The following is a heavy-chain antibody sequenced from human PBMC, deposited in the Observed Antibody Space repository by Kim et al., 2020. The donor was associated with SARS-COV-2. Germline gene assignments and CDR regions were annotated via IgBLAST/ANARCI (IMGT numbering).Heavy chain of an antibody. D-gene: IGHD3-3*01. V-gene: IGHV1-3*01. Sequence: ASVKVSCKASGYTFTSYAMHWVRQAPGQRLEWMGWINAGNGNTKYSQKFQGRVTITRDTSASTAYMELSSLRSEDTAVYYCASPPTSLWSGYSTEYFQHWGQGTLVTVSS. J-gene: IGHJ1*01. CDR1: GYTFTSYA. CDR2: INAGNGNT. CDR3: ASPPTSLWSGYSTEYFQH.